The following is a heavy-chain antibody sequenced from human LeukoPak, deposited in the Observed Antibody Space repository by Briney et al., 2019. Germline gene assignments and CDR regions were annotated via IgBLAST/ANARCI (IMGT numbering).Heavy chain of an antibody. J-gene: IGHJ4*02. V-gene: IGHV4-34*01. CDR2: INHSGST. CDR3: ASSANIAAAILDY. CDR1: GGSFSDYY. Sequence: SETLSLTCAVYGGSFSDYYWSWIRQPPGKGLEWIGEINHSGSTNYNPSLKSRVTISVDTSKNQFSLKLSSVTAADTAVYYCASSANIAAAILDYWGQGTLVTVSS. D-gene: IGHD6-13*01.